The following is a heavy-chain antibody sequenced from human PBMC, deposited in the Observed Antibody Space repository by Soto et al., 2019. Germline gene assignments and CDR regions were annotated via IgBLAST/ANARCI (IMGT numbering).Heavy chain of an antibody. CDR2: ISYDGSNK. CDR3: AKKMVWNDPGYGMDV. CDR1: GFTFSSYG. Sequence: PGGSLRLCCAASGFTFSSYGMHWVRQAPGKGLEWVAVISYDGSNKYYADSVKGRFTISRDNSKNTLYLQMNSLRAEDTAVYYCAKKMVWNDPGYGMDVWGQGTTVTVSS. D-gene: IGHD1-1*01. J-gene: IGHJ6*02. V-gene: IGHV3-30*18.